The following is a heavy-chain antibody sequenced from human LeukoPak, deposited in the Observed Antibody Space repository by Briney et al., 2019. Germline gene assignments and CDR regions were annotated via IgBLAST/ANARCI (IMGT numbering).Heavy chain of an antibody. V-gene: IGHV3-21*01. CDR1: GFTFSRYA. CDR3: ARVMAGYSYMDV. Sequence: GGSLRLSCAASGFTFSRYAMNWVRQAPGKGREWVSSISTTSSSSYIHYEDSMKGRFTISRDNAKSSLYLQMNSLRAEDTAVYYCARVMAGYSYMDVWGKGTTVTVSS. D-gene: IGHD3-10*01. CDR2: ISTTSSSSYI. J-gene: IGHJ6*03.